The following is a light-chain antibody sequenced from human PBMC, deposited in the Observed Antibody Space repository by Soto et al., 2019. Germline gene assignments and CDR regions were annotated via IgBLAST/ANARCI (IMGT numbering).Light chain of an antibody. CDR2: VTY. CDR1: QSISIY. J-gene: IGKJ4*01. Sequence: DIQMTQSPSSLSASVGDRVTITFRARQSISIYLNWYQQKPGKAPKLLISVTYTLQSGVPSRFIGRASGTAFTLIISSLQPEDFATYYCQQSYNTPLTFGGGTKVEV. CDR3: QQSYNTPLT. V-gene: IGKV1-39*01.